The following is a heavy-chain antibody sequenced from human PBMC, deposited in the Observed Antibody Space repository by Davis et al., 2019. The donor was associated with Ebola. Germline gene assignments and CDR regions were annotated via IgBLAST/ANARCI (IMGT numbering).Heavy chain of an antibody. Sequence: SETLSLTCTVSGGSISSGSYYWSWIRQSAGKGLEWIGHMYTSGSTNYNPSLKSRATISVDTSKNQFSLKLSSVTASDTAVYYCARGARPLTLSYYYYMDVWGKGTTVTVSS. V-gene: IGHV4-61*09. CDR2: MYTSGST. D-gene: IGHD2-21*02. CDR3: ARGARPLTLSYYYYMDV. J-gene: IGHJ6*03. CDR1: GGSISSGSYY.